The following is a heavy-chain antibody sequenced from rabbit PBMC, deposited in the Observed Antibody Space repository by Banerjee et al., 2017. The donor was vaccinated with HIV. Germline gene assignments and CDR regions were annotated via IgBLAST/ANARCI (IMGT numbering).Heavy chain of an antibody. CDR1: GVSFSSSDY. CDR2: IAGSSSGFT. CDR3: ARDTGSSFSSYGMDL. D-gene: IGHD8-1*01. Sequence: VESGGDLVKPGASLTLTCTASGVSFSSSDYMCWVRQAPGEGLEWIACIAGSSSGFTYSATWAKGRFTVSKTSSTTVTLQMTSLTVADTATYFCARDTGSSFSSYGMDLWGPGTLVTVS. V-gene: IGHV1S40*01. J-gene: IGHJ6*01.